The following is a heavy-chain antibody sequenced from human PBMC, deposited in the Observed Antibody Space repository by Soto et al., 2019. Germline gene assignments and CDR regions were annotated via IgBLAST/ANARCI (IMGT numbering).Heavy chain of an antibody. CDR2: IRSKAYGGTT. J-gene: IGHJ6*02. D-gene: IGHD3-9*01. Sequence: GGSPRLSCTASGFTFGDYAMSWFRQAPGKGLEWVGFIRSKAYGGTTEYAASVKGRFTISRDDSRSIAYLQMNSLKTEDTAVYYCTRAFYDILTGYYYSPYYGMDVWGQGTTVTVSS. V-gene: IGHV3-49*03. CDR1: GFTFGDYA. CDR3: TRAFYDILTGYYYSPYYGMDV.